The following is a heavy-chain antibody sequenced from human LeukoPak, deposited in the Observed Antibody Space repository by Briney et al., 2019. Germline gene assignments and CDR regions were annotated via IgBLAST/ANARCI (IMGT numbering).Heavy chain of an antibody. CDR2: IIPIFGTA. CDR1: GGTFSSYA. CDR3: ARDGCSSTSCYMDY. V-gene: IGHV1-69*06. J-gene: IGHJ4*02. Sequence: ASVTVSCKASGGTFSSYAISWVRQAPGQGLEWMGGIIPIFGTANYAQKFQGRVTITADKSTSTAYMELSSLRSEDTAVYYCARDGCSSTSCYMDYWGQGALVTVCS. D-gene: IGHD2-2*02.